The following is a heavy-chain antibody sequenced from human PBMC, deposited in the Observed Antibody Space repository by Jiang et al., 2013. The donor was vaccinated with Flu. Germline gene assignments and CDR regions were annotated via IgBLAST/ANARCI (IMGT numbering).Heavy chain of an antibody. CDR2: IYPGDSDT. V-gene: IGHV5-51*01. D-gene: IGHD6-13*01. J-gene: IGHJ6*02. Sequence: LTISCKGSGYSFITYWIAWVRQKPGKGLEWMGTIYPGDSDTRYSPSFQGQVTISVDKSISTAYLQLSSLKASDTAMYYCARREQYLVGVYYYYGMDVWGQGTPVTVSS. CDR3: ARREQYLVGVYYYYGMDV. CDR1: GYSFITYW.